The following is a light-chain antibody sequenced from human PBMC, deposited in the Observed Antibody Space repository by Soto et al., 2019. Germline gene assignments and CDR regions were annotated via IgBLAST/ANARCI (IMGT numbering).Light chain of an antibody. CDR2: DVS. J-gene: IGLJ1*01. V-gene: IGLV2-14*03. CDR1: SNDVGAYNY. Sequence: ALTQPASVSGSPGQSITVSCTGTSNDVGAYNYVSWYQQHPGTAPKLMIYDVSNRPSGVSNRFSGSKSGNTASLTISGLQAEDEADYYCTSYTSSRTYVFGTGTKVTVL. CDR3: TSYTSSRTYV.